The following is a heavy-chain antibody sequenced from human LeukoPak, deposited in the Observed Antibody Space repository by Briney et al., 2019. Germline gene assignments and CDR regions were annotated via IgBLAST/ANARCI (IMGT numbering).Heavy chain of an antibody. J-gene: IGHJ4*02. V-gene: IGHV3-21*01. CDR3: ARAYGYVPATAFDY. D-gene: IGHD3-10*02. Sequence: GGSLRLSCAAAGFTFSNYSMRWGRQAPGKGVGWVSSISSRSSYIYYAGSVKGRFTISRDNAKNSLYLQMNSLRAEDTAVYYCARAYGYVPATAFDYWGQGTLVTVSS. CDR1: GFTFSNYS. CDR2: ISSRSSYI.